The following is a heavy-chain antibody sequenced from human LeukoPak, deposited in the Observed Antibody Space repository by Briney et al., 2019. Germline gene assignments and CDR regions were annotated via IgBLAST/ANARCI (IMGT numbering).Heavy chain of an antibody. D-gene: IGHD6-6*01. Sequence: GGSLRLSCAASGFTYSSYAMHWVRQAPGKGLEWVAVISYDGSNKYYADSVKGRFTISRDNSKNTLYLQMNSLRAEDTAVYYCASLAPARPVDYWGQGTLVTVPS. CDR2: ISYDGSNK. J-gene: IGHJ4*02. CDR1: GFTYSSYA. CDR3: ASLAPARPVDY. V-gene: IGHV3-30-3*01.